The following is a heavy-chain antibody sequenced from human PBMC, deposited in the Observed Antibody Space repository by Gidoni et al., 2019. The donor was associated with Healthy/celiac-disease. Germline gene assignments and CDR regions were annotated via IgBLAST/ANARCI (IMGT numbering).Heavy chain of an antibody. V-gene: IGHV3-20*01. Sequence: GKGLEWVSGINWNGGSTGYADSVKGRFTISRDNAKNSLYLQMNSLRAEDTALYHCASLNGDQDYWGQGTLVTVSS. CDR2: INWNGGST. J-gene: IGHJ4*02. CDR3: ASLNGDQDY. D-gene: IGHD4-17*01.